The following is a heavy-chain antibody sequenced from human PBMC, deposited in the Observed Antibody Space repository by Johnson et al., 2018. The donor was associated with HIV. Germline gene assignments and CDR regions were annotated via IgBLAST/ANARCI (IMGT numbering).Heavy chain of an antibody. CDR3: AKGEDGSHDAFDI. CDR1: GFTFSSYA. D-gene: IGHD1-14*01. CDR2: ISYDVSNE. J-gene: IGHJ3*02. Sequence: QVQLVESGGGVVQPGRSLRLSCAASGFTFSSYALHWVRQAPGKGLDWVAIISYDVSNEYYADSVKGRFTISRDNSKNTLYLQMNSLRAEDTAVYYCAKGEDGSHDAFDIWGQGTMVTVSS. V-gene: IGHV3-30-3*01.